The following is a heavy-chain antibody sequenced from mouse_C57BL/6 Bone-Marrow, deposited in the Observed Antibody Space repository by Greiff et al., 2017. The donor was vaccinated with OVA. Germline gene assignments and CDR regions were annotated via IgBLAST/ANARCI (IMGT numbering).Heavy chain of an antibody. CDR3: ARRGYGNSYAMDY. CDR1: GYSFTGYY. Sequence: EVQLQQSGPELVKPGASVKISCKASGYSFTGYYMNWVKQSPEKSLEWIGEINPSTGGTTYNQKFKGKATLTADKSSSTAYMQFSSLTSEDSAIYYCARRGYGNSYAMDYWGQGTSVTVSS. J-gene: IGHJ4*01. D-gene: IGHD2-1*01. CDR2: INPSTGGT. V-gene: IGHV1-42*01.